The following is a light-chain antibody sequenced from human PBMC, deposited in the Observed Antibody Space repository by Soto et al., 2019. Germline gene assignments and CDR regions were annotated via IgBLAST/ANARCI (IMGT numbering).Light chain of an antibody. CDR1: QSISSY. J-gene: IGKJ4*01. V-gene: IGKV1-39*01. CDR2: AAS. CDR3: QQSYSTPLT. Sequence: DIPMTQSPSSLSASVGDSVTITCRASQSISSYLNWYQQKPGKAPKILIYAASSLQSGVPSRFSGSGSGTDCTLTISSLQPEDFATYYCQQSYSTPLTFGGGTKVDIK.